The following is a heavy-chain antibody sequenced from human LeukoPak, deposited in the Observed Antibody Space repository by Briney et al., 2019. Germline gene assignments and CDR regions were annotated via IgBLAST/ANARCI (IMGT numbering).Heavy chain of an antibody. D-gene: IGHD2-8*01. CDR2: IYYSGST. Sequence: SETLSLTCTVSGGSISSSSYYWGWIRQPPGKGLEWIGSIYYSGSTYYNPSPKSRVTISVDTSKNQFSLKLSSVTAADTAVYYCLPGVSAIGYYYYGMDVWGQGTTVTVSS. V-gene: IGHV4-39*01. CDR3: LPGVSAIGYYYYGMDV. CDR1: GGSISSSSYY. J-gene: IGHJ6*02.